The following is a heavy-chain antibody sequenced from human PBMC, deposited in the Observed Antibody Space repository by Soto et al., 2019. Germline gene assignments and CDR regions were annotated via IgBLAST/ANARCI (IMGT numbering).Heavy chain of an antibody. V-gene: IGHV4-59*08. CDR2: IYYSGST. Sequence: PSETLSLTCTVSGGSISSYYWSWIRQPPGKGLEWIGYIYYSGSTNYNPSLKSRVTISVDTSKNQFSLKLSSVTAADTAVYYCARQGTGWYFDYWGQGTVVTVSS. J-gene: IGHJ4*02. D-gene: IGHD6-19*01. CDR3: ARQGTGWYFDY. CDR1: GGSISSYY.